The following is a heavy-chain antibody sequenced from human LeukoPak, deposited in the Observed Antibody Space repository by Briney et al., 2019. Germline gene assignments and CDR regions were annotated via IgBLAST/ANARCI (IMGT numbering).Heavy chain of an antibody. CDR2: INPNSGGT. Sequence: VASVKVSCKASGYTFTSYGISWVRQAPGQGLEWMGWINPNSGGTNYAQKFQGRVTMTRDTSISTAYMELSRLRSDDTAVYYCARVLLWFGESDEYNWFDPWGQGTLVTVSS. CDR3: ARVLLWFGESDEYNWFDP. J-gene: IGHJ5*02. CDR1: GYTFTSYG. V-gene: IGHV1-2*02. D-gene: IGHD3-10*01.